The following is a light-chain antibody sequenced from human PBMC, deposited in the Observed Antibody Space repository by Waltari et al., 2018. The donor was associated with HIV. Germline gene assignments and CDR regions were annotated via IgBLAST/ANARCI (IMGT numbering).Light chain of an antibody. CDR3: QQYYSLPLT. CDR1: QSLLYNSDNKNY. J-gene: IGKJ4*01. Sequence: DIVMTQSPVSLAVSPGEWATFHCKPSQSLLYNSDNKNYLSWYQQKSGQPPKLLIYWASNRESGVPDRFRGSGSGTDFTLTINNLQAEDVAIYYCQQYYSLPLTFGGGTRVEIK. CDR2: WAS. V-gene: IGKV4-1*01.